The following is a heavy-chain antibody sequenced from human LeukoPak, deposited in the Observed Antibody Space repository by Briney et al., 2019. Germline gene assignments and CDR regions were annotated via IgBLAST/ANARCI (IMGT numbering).Heavy chain of an antibody. CDR1: GFTFGDYA. CDR2: IRREVYGGTT. V-gene: IGHV3-49*03. Sequence: GGSLRLSCIGSGFTFGDYAVNWFRQAPGKGLEWVGFIRREVYGGTTEYAASVKGRFIISRDDSKSTAYLQMNSLKTEDTAIYYCIRAPRESRSRIPMYFDYWGQGTLVTVSS. D-gene: IGHD3-22*01. CDR3: IRAPRESRSRIPMYFDY. J-gene: IGHJ4*02.